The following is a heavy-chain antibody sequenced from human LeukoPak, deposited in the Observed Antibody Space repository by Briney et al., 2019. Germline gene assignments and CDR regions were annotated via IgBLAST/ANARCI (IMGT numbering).Heavy chain of an antibody. J-gene: IGHJ1*01. CDR3: ARDGPPVVVPAAIPEYFQH. V-gene: IGHV3-21*01. CDR2: ISSSSTYI. D-gene: IGHD2-2*02. CDR1: GSTFSSYS. Sequence: GGSLRLSCAASGSTFSSYSMNWVRQAPGKGLEWVSSISSSSTYIYYADSVKGRFTISRDNAKNSLYLQMNSLRAEDTAVYYCARDGPPVVVPAAIPEYFQHWGQGTLVTASS.